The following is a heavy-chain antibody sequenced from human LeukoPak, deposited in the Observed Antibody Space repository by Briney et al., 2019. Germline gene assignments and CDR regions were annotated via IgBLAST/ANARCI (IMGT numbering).Heavy chain of an antibody. Sequence: GGSLRLSCAASGFTPSSYWTTWVRQAPGRGLEWVANINQDGHAQCYVQSVRGRFTISRDNAKSSLYLQMNRLSVEDTGVYYCARNSYGSGSHDHWGQGTLVTVSS. D-gene: IGHD3-10*01. CDR2: INQDGHAQ. V-gene: IGHV3-7*01. CDR1: GFTPSSYW. CDR3: ARNSYGSGSHDH. J-gene: IGHJ5*02.